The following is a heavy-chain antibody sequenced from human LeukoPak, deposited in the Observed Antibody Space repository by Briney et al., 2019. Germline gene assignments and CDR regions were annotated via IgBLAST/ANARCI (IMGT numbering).Heavy chain of an antibody. Sequence: GGSLRLSCAASGFTFSSYGMHWVRQAPGKGLEWVAVISYDGSNKYYADSVKGRFTISRDNSKNTLYLQMNSLRAEDTAVYYCAKSYCSGGSCCSGYWGQGTLVTVSS. D-gene: IGHD2-15*01. J-gene: IGHJ4*02. CDR3: AKSYCSGGSCCSGY. CDR2: ISYDGSNK. V-gene: IGHV3-30*18. CDR1: GFTFSSYG.